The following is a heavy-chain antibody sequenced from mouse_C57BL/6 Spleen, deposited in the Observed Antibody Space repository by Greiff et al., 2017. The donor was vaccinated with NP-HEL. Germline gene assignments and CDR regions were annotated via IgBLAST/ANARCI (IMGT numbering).Heavy chain of an antibody. CDR1: GYTFTSYW. J-gene: IGHJ2*01. V-gene: IGHV1-64*01. Sequence: VQLQQPGAELVKPGASVKLSCKASGYTFTSYWMHWVKQRPGQGLEWIGMIHPNSGSTNYNEKFKSKATLTVDKSSSTAYMQLSSLTSEDSAVYYCARGAYYSNYDFDYWGQGTTLTVSS. CDR3: ARGAYYSNYDFDY. CDR2: IHPNSGST. D-gene: IGHD2-5*01.